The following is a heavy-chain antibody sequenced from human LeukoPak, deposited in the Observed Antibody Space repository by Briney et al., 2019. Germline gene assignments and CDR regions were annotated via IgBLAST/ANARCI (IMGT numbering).Heavy chain of an antibody. J-gene: IGHJ4*02. V-gene: IGHV4-59*01. Sequence: PSETLSLTCTVSDGSITNYERSWVRQPPGKGLEFIGHVHYSGTANYNPSLRSRVTISIDTSKKHFFLKLKSVTAADTAVYYCARGYGDFRVEGRYFHSWGQGTLVTVSS. D-gene: IGHD2-21*02. CDR2: VHYSGTA. CDR1: DGSITNYE. CDR3: ARGYGDFRVEGRYFHS.